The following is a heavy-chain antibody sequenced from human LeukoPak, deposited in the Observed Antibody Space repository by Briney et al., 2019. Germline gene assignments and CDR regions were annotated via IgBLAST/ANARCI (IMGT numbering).Heavy chain of an antibody. Sequence: SETLSLTCTVSGGSISSYYWGWIRQPPGKGLEWIGHIHHSGSTTYNPSLKSRVTLSQDTSKNQFYLRLTSVTAADTAVYYCARDGGGNRNFDYWGQGILVTVSS. CDR1: GGSISSYY. CDR2: IHHSGST. D-gene: IGHD4-23*01. V-gene: IGHV4-59*12. J-gene: IGHJ4*02. CDR3: ARDGGGNRNFDY.